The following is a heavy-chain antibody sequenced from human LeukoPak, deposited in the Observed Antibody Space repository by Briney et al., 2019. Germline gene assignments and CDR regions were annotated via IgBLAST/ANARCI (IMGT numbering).Heavy chain of an antibody. D-gene: IGHD6-19*01. CDR2: IYYSGST. V-gene: IGHV4-59*12. Sequence: SETLSPTCTVSGGSISSYYWSWIRQPPGKGLEWIGYIYYSGSTNYNPSLKSRVTISVDTSKNQFSLKLSSVTAADTAVYYCAREIAVAGRYFDYWGQGTLVTVSS. CDR3: AREIAVAGRYFDY. CDR1: GGSISSYY. J-gene: IGHJ4*02.